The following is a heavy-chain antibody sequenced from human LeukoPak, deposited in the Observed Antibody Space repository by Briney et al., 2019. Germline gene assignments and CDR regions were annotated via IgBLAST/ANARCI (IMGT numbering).Heavy chain of an antibody. CDR2: TSQYGDNK. J-gene: IGHJ4*02. D-gene: IGHD3-10*01. V-gene: IGHV3-30*04. Sequence: TGGSLRLSCAASGFNFTSYTMHWVRQAPGEGLEWVAATSQYGDNKYYADSVKGRFTISRDNSKNTLYLQMNSLRPEDTAVYFCARKSLWFKYYDYWGQGMLVTVSS. CDR3: ARKSLWFKYYDY. CDR1: GFNFTSYT.